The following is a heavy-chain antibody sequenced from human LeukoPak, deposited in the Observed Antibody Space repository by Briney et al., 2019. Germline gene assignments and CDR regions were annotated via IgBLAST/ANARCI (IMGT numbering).Heavy chain of an antibody. CDR2: MNTDGSNI. Sequence: GGSLRLSCAASGFTFRNHWMHWVRQAPGKGLVWVSRMNTDGSNIAYADSVKGRFTISRDNSKNTLYLQMNGLRAEDTAVYYCARDSYTSGDYWGQGTLATVSS. V-gene: IGHV3-74*01. CDR1: GFTFRNHW. J-gene: IGHJ4*02. CDR3: ARDSYTSGDY. D-gene: IGHD3-22*01.